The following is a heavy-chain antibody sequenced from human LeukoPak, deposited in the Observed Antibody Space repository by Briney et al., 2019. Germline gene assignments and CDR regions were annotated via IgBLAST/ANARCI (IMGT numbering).Heavy chain of an antibody. V-gene: IGHV1-69*05. Sequence: GASVKVSCKASGGTFSINAITWVRQAPGQGLEWMGGIIPMSETPKYTQKFQGRVTIATDESTHTAYMELSSLRSEDTAVYYCARDKNSGECVSNSCYGVWPLDIWGQGTMVTVSS. J-gene: IGHJ3*02. CDR3: ARDKNSGECVSNSCYGVWPLDI. CDR2: IIPMSETP. D-gene: IGHD2-2*01. CDR1: GGTFSINA.